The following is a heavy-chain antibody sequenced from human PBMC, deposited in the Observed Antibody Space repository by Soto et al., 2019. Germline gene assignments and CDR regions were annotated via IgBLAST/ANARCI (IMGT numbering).Heavy chain of an antibody. J-gene: IGHJ6*02. CDR2: ISAYNGNT. CDR3: ARDRELLGFRYYYGMDV. D-gene: IGHD1-26*01. CDR1: GYTFTSYG. Sequence: ASVKVSCKASGYTFTSYGISWVRQAPGQGLEWMGWISAYNGNTNYAQKLQGRVTMTTDTSTSTAYMELRSLRSDDTAVYYCARDRELLGFRYYYGMDVWGQGTTVTVYS. V-gene: IGHV1-18*01.